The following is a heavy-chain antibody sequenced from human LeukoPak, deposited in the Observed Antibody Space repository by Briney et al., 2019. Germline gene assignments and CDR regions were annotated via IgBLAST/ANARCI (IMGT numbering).Heavy chain of an antibody. Sequence: GGSLRLSCAASGFTFSSYSMNWVRQAPGKGPEWVSYISSSSSTIYYADSVKGRFTISRDNAKNSLYLQMNSLRAEDTAVYYCARGEGYYYDSSDDAFDIWGQGTMVTVSS. CDR2: ISSSSSTI. CDR1: GFTFSSYS. J-gene: IGHJ3*02. V-gene: IGHV3-48*01. D-gene: IGHD3-22*01. CDR3: ARGEGYYYDSSDDAFDI.